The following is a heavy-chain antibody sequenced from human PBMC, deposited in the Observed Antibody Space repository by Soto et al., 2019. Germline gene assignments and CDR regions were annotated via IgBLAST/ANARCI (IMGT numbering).Heavy chain of an antibody. Sequence: GESLKISCKGSGYSFTSYWIGWVRQMPGKGLEWMGIIYPGDSDTRYSPSFQGQVTISADKSISTAYLQWSSLKASDTAMYYCARRTLSSSWYGYYYGMDVWGQGTPVTVSS. J-gene: IGHJ6*02. V-gene: IGHV5-51*01. CDR1: GYSFTSYW. CDR3: ARRTLSSSWYGYYYGMDV. CDR2: IYPGDSDT. D-gene: IGHD6-13*01.